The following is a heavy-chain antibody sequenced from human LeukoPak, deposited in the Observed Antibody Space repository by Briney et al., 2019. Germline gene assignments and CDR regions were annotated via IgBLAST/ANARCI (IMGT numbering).Heavy chain of an antibody. D-gene: IGHD3-10*01. V-gene: IGHV4-38-2*02. CDR2: IYHSGST. CDR1: GYSISSGYY. Sequence: SETLSLTCTVSGYSISSGYYWGWIRQPPGKGLEWLGSIYHSGSTYYTPSLKSRVTISVDTSKNQFSLKLTSVTAADTAVYYCARAPYGSGSYLDSWGQGTLVTVSS. J-gene: IGHJ4*02. CDR3: ARAPYGSGSYLDS.